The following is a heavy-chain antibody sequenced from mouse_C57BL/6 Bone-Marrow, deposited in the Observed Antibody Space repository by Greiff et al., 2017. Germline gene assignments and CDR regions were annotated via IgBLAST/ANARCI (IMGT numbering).Heavy chain of an antibody. D-gene: IGHD1-1*01. CDR3: ARWHCSVTY. CDR1: GFTFNDYY. J-gene: IGHJ3*01. V-gene: IGHV7-3*01. Sequence: EVHLVESGGGLVQPGGSLSLSCAASGFTFNDYYMSWVRQPPGQALEWLGFIRNKANGYTTEYSASVKGRVTISRDTDQSFLYLHLNALSAEASATYSCARWHCSVTYCCQGTLVIVSA. CDR2: IRNKANGYTT.